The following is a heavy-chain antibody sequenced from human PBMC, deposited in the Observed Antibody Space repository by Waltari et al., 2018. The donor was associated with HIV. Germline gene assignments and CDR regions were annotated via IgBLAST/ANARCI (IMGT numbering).Heavy chain of an antibody. Sequence: EAQLVESGGGLVQPGGSLRLSCSASGFSFSSYEMIWVRQAPGKGLEWVSHISASGSTVYYADSVKGRFTIYRDNAKNSLFLLITSLRDEDTAIYYCARTLSAGLSYYCDFWGQGTLVTVSS. J-gene: IGHJ4*02. D-gene: IGHD3-10*01. CDR3: ARTLSAGLSYYCDF. V-gene: IGHV3-48*03. CDR2: ISASGSTV. CDR1: GFSFSSYE.